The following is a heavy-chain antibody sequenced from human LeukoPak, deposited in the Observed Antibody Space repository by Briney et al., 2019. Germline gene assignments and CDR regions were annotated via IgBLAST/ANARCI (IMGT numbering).Heavy chain of an antibody. D-gene: IGHD2/OR15-2a*01. CDR3: AKDRETYYAERRFNWFDP. J-gene: IGHJ5*02. V-gene: IGHV3-23*01. Sequence: GGSLRLSCAASGFTFTNYAMGWVRQAPGKGLEWVSAIGGSGSSTYYADSVKGRFTISRDNSKNTLYLQMNSLRAEDTAIYYCAKDRETYYAERRFNWFDPWGQGTLVTVSS. CDR1: GFTFTNYA. CDR2: IGGSGSST.